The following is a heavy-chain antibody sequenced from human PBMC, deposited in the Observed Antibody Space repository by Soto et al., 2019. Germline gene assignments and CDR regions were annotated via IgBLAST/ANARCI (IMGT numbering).Heavy chain of an antibody. D-gene: IGHD3-9*01. Sequence: QTLSLTCAISGDSVSSNSAAWNWIRQSPSRGLEWLGRTYYRSKWYNDYAVSVKSRITINPDTSKNQFSLQLNSVTPEDTAVYYCARDSYPPFNNDILTGYSGRYYYGMDVWGQGTTVTVSS. V-gene: IGHV6-1*01. CDR2: TYYRSKWYN. CDR1: GDSVSSNSAA. CDR3: ARDSYPPFNNDILTGYSGRYYYGMDV. J-gene: IGHJ6*02.